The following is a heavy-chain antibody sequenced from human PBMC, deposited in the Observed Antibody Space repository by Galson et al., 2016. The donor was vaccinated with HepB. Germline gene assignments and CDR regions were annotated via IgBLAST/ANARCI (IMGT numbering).Heavy chain of an antibody. Sequence: ETLSLTCAVSGGSFSAYYWSWVRQPPGKGLEWIGSIYYVGNTYYNPSLKSRVIISIDTSNNRVSLKLRSVTAADTAVYYCARHERLLSWFDPWGQGSLVTVS. D-gene: IGHD5-12*01. CDR2: IYYVGNT. J-gene: IGHJ5*02. CDR1: GGSFSAYY. CDR3: ARHERLLSWFDP. V-gene: IGHV4-39*01.